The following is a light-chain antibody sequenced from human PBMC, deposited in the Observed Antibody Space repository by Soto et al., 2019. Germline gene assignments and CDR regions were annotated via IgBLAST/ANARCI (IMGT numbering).Light chain of an antibody. Sequence: EIILTQSPATLSLSPGDRATLSCVASQSVSSSYVACYQHRPGLAPRLLIHDASSRATGIPDRFSGTKSGTDFTLTIRRLEPEDAAVYYCQQYGSSPITFGQGTRLEIK. V-gene: IGKV3D-20*01. CDR3: QQYGSSPIT. J-gene: IGKJ5*01. CDR2: DAS. CDR1: QSVSSSY.